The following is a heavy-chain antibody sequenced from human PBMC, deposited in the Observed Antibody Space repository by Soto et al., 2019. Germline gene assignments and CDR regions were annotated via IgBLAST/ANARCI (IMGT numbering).Heavy chain of an antibody. J-gene: IGHJ4*02. D-gene: IGHD2-2*01. Sequence: SETLSLTCAVSGGSISSGGYSWSWIRQPPGKGLERIGYIYHSGSTYYNPSLKSRVTISVDTSKNQFSLKLSSVTAADTAVYYCARAHRYCISTSCYSYYFDYWGQGTLVTVSS. V-gene: IGHV4-30-2*05. CDR1: GGSISSGGYS. CDR3: ARAHRYCISTSCYSYYFDY. CDR2: IYHSGST.